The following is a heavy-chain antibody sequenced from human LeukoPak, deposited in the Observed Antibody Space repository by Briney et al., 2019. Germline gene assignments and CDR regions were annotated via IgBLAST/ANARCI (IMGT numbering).Heavy chain of an antibody. V-gene: IGHV1-46*01. CDR1: VYTFISYH. Sequence: ASVKVSCKASVYTFISYHMYWVRQAPGQGLEWMGIINPSGGSTSYAQKFQGRVTMTRDTSISTAYMELSRLRSDDTAVYYCARDLVLLWFGESLWFDPWGQGTLVTVSS. D-gene: IGHD3-10*01. CDR2: INPSGGST. CDR3: ARDLVLLWFGESLWFDP. J-gene: IGHJ5*02.